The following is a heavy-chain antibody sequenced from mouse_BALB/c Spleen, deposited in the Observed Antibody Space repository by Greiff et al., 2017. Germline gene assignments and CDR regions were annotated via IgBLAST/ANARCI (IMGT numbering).Heavy chain of an antibody. D-gene: IGHD1-1*01. Sequence: VQLQQSGAELARPGASVKLSCKASGYTFTSYWMQWVKQRPGKGLEWIGAIYTGDGDTRYTQKFKGKATLTADKSSSTAYMQLSSLASEDSAVYYCARGITSAMDYWGQGTSVTVSS. V-gene: IGHV1-87*01. CDR3: ARGITSAMDY. J-gene: IGHJ4*01. CDR2: IYTGDGDT. CDR1: GYTFTSYW.